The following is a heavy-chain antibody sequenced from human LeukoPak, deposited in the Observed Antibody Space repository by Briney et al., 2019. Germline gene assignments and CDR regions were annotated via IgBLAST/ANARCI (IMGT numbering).Heavy chain of an antibody. V-gene: IGHV1-2*02. Sequence: ASVKVSCKASGYTFTGYYMHWVRQAPGQGLEWMGWINPNSGGTNYAQKFQGRVTMTRDTSISTAYMELSRLRSDDTAVYYCARDSNGSGSYYTPFDYWGQGTLVTVSS. D-gene: IGHD3-10*01. CDR3: ARDSNGSGSYYTPFDY. J-gene: IGHJ4*02. CDR2: INPNSGGT. CDR1: GYTFTGYY.